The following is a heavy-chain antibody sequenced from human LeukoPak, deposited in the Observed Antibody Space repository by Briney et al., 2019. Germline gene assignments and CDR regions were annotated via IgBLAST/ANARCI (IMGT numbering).Heavy chain of an antibody. D-gene: IGHD4-17*01. CDR1: GFTFCEYY. V-gene: IGHV3-11*01. J-gene: IGHJ4*02. CDR3: ARDWNDYGDYVLFDY. CDR2: ISSSGSTI. Sequence: GGALRLSRAASGFTFCEYYMNWIRPAPGKGLEGVSYISSSGSTIYYAHSVKGRFTISRDNAKNSLHLQMNSLRAEDTAVYYCARDWNDYGDYVLFDYWGQGTLVTVSS.